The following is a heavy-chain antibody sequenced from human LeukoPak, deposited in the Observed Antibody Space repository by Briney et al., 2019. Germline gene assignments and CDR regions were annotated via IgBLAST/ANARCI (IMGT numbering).Heavy chain of an antibody. D-gene: IGHD5-12*01. CDR1: GYTFSNYG. V-gene: IGHV1-18*01. Sequence: ASVKVSCKASGYTFSNYGITWVRQAPGQGLEWMGRITTDNGNTNYAQNLQGRVTMTTDTSTSTAYMELRSLRSDETAVYYCARGRGSTSRYWGQGTLVTVSS. J-gene: IGHJ4*02. CDR3: ARGRGSTSRY. CDR2: ITTDNGNT.